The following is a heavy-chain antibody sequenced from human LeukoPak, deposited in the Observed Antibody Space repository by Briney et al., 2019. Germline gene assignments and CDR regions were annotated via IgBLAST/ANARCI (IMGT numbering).Heavy chain of an antibody. CDR1: GFTFSSYG. CDR2: IWYDGSNK. D-gene: IGHD6-19*01. Sequence: PGGSLRLSCAASGFTFSSYGMHWVRQAPGKGLEWVAVIWYDGSNKYYADSVKGRFTISRDNSKNTLSLQMNSLRAEDTAVYYCARGDSSGWYYFDYWGQGTLVTVSS. V-gene: IGHV3-33*01. CDR3: ARGDSSGWYYFDY. J-gene: IGHJ4*02.